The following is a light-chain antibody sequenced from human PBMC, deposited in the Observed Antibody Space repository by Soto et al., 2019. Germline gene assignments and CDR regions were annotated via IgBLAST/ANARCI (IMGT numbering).Light chain of an antibody. Sequence: EIVMTQSPATLSVSPGERATLSCRASQSVSSNLAWYQQRPGQAPSLLIYGASTRATGIPARFSGGGSGTEFTRTISSLQSEDFAVYYCQQYNDWPPYTFGQGTKLEIK. CDR2: GAS. CDR1: QSVSSN. V-gene: IGKV3-15*01. CDR3: QQYNDWPPYT. J-gene: IGKJ2*01.